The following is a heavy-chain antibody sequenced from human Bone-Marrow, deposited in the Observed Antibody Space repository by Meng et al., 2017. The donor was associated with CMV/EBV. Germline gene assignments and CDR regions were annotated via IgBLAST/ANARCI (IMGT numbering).Heavy chain of an antibody. D-gene: IGHD1-26*01. CDR3: ARDSTPVGDPDAFDI. J-gene: IGHJ3*02. Sequence: SETLSLTCTVSGGSISSYYWSWIRQPPGKGLEWIGYIYYSGSTNYNPSLKSRVTISVDTSKNQFSLKLSSVTAADTAVYYCARDSTPVGDPDAFDIWGQGTMVTVSS. CDR2: IYYSGST. V-gene: IGHV4-59*01. CDR1: GGSISSYY.